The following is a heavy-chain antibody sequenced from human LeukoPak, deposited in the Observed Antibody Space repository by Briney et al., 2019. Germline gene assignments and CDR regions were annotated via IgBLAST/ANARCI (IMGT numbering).Heavy chain of an antibody. CDR1: GFTFSSYE. CDR2: ISSSGSTI. CDR3: ARPHRAGWFDP. D-gene: IGHD6-13*01. Sequence: QSGGSLRLSCAASGFTFSSYEMNWVRQAPGKGLEWVSYISSSGSTIYYADSVKGRFTISRDNAKNSLYLQMNSLRAEDTAVYYCARPHRAGWFDPWGQGTLVTVSS. J-gene: IGHJ5*02. V-gene: IGHV3-48*03.